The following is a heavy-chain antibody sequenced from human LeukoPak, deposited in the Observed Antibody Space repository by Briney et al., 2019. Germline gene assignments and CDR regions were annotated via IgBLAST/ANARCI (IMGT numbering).Heavy chain of an antibody. D-gene: IGHD5-12*01. CDR3: VRDGGVSGYDLLDY. CDR2: ISSSSSTI. CDR1: GFTFSSYN. V-gene: IGHV3-48*04. Sequence: GGSLRLSCAASGFTFSSYNMNWVRQAPGKGLEWVSYISSSSSTIYYADSVKGRFTISRDNAKNSLYLQMNSLRAEDTAVYYCVRDGGVSGYDLLDYWGQGTLVTVSS. J-gene: IGHJ4*02.